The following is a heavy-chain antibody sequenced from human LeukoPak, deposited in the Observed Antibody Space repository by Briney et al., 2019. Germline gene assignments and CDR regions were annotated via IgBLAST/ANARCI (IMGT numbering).Heavy chain of an antibody. D-gene: IGHD2-15*01. CDR2: INHSGST. Sequence: PSETLSLTCAVYGGSFSGYYWSWIRQPPGKGLEWIGEINHSGSTNYNPSLKSRVTISVDTSKNQFSLKLSSVTAADTAVYYCARVLLPYNWFNPWGQGTLVTVSS. CDR3: ARVLLPYNWFNP. J-gene: IGHJ5*02. CDR1: GGSFSGYY. V-gene: IGHV4-34*01.